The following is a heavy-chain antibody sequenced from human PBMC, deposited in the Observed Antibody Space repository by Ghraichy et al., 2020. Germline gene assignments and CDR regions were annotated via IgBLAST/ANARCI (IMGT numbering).Heavy chain of an antibody. V-gene: IGHV3-33*01. J-gene: IGHJ6*03. Sequence: RLSCAASGFTFSSYGMHWVRQAPGKGLEWVAVIWYDGSNKYYADSVKGRFTISRDNSKNTLYLQMNSLRAEDTAVYYCARDKWLQLRDYYYYMDVWGKGTTVTVSS. D-gene: IGHD5-24*01. CDR1: GFTFSSYG. CDR2: IWYDGSNK. CDR3: ARDKWLQLRDYYYYMDV.